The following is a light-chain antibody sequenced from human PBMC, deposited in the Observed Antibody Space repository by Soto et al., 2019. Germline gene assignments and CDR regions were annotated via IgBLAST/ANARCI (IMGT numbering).Light chain of an antibody. V-gene: IGKV3-15*01. CDR1: LTVSRN. CDR3: QHYNVWPPVRT. CDR2: GAS. Sequence: EIVMTQSPATLSVSPGEGATLSCRASLTVSRNVAWYQQKPGQAPRLLIYGASTRPTGVPARFRGSGSGTEFTLTISSLQSDDFAVYFCQHYNVWPPVRTFGQGTKVEIK. J-gene: IGKJ1*01.